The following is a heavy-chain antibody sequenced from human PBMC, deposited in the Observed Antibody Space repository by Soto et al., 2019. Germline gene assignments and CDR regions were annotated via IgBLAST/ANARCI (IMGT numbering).Heavy chain of an antibody. V-gene: IGHV1-18*01. CDR1: GYTFTSYA. J-gene: IGHJ4*02. CDR3: ARDAPPADY. CDR2: ISAYNGNT. Sequence: QVQLVQSGAEVKKPGASVNVSCKASGYTFTSYAISWVRQAPGQALEWMGWISAYNGNTNYAQKLQGRVTMTTDTSTSTADMQLRSLRSDDTAVYFCARDAPPADYWGQGTLVTVSS.